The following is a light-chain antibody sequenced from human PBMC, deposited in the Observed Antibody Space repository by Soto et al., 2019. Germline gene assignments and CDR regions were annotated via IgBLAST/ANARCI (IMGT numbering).Light chain of an antibody. J-gene: IGKJ1*01. CDR1: QSVSSN. V-gene: IGKV3-15*01. Sequence: EIVMTQSPATLSVSPGERATLSCRASQSVSSNLAWYQQKPGQAPRLLIYGASTRATGIPARFSGSGSGTEFTLTISSMKSEDFEVYYCQQYNDWPPVTFGQGTKVEIK. CDR3: QQYNDWPPVT. CDR2: GAS.